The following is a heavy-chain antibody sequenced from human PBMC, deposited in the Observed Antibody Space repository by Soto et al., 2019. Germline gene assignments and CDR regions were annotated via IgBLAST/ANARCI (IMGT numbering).Heavy chain of an antibody. CDR1: GGSISSGGYS. Sequence: QLQLQESGSGLVKPSQTLSLTGAVSGGSISSGGYSWSWIQQPPGKGLEWIGYIYHSGSTYYNPSLKSRVTISVDRSKNQFSLKLSSVTAADTAVYYCARGYSNNMGGGPKYYFDYWGQGTLVTVSS. D-gene: IGHD4-4*01. CDR2: IYHSGST. CDR3: ARGYSNNMGGGPKYYFDY. J-gene: IGHJ4*02. V-gene: IGHV4-30-2*01.